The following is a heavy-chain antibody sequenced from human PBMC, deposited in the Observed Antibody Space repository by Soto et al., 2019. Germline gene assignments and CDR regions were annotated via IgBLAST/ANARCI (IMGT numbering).Heavy chain of an antibody. V-gene: IGHV4-4*02. Sequence: QVQLQESGPGLVKPSGTLSLTCAVSGGSISSSNWWSWVRQPPGKGLEWIGEIYHSGSTIYNPSLKSRFTISVDKSKNQFSLKLSSVNAADTAVYYCAKVSGSYYYGMDVWGQGTTVTVSS. J-gene: IGHJ6*02. CDR2: IYHSGST. CDR1: GGSISSSNW. CDR3: AKVSGSYYYGMDV. D-gene: IGHD1-26*01.